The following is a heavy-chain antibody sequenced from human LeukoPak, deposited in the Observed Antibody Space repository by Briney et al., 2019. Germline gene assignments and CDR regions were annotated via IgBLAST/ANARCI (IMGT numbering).Heavy chain of an antibody. CDR1: AFTVSSNY. J-gene: IGHJ2*01. Sequence: GGSLRLSCAASAFTVSSNYMSRVRQAPGKGLEWVSVIYRGGSTHYAGSVEGRFTISRDKSKNTVYLQLNSLRAEDTAVYYCARSPDYGDPYWYFDLWGRGSLVTVSS. CDR3: ARSPDYGDPYWYFDL. D-gene: IGHD4-17*01. CDR2: IYRGGST. V-gene: IGHV3-53*01.